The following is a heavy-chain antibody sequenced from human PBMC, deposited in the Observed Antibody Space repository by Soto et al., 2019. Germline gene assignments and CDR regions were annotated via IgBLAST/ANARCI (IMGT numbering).Heavy chain of an antibody. CDR3: TTDKVVVPAAQYAEYLQH. J-gene: IGHJ1*01. D-gene: IGHD2-2*01. CDR2: IKSKTDGGTT. V-gene: IGHV3-15*01. CDR1: GFTFSNAW. Sequence: PGGSLRLSCAASGFTFSNAWMSWVRQAPGKGLEWVGRIKSKTDGGTTDYAAPVKGRFTISRDDSKNTLYLQMNSLKTEDTAVYYCTTDKVVVPAAQYAEYLQHWGQGTLVTVSS.